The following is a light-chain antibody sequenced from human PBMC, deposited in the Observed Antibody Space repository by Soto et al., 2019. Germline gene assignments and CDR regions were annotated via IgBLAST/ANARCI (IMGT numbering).Light chain of an antibody. Sequence: QSALTQPRSVCGSPGQSVTISCTGTSSDVGGYNYVSWYQQHPGKAPKLMIYDVSKRPSGVPDRFSGSKSGNTASLTISGLQAEDEADYYCCSYAGSYTVFGGGTKLTV. CDR1: SSDVGGYNY. V-gene: IGLV2-11*01. J-gene: IGLJ3*02. CDR2: DVS. CDR3: CSYAGSYTV.